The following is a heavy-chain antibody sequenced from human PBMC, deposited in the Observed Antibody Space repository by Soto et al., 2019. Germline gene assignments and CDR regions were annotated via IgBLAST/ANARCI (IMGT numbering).Heavy chain of an antibody. CDR2: IKQDGSEK. J-gene: IGHJ4*02. D-gene: IGHD3-3*01. CDR1: AFTFSSYW. CDR3: ARGVRFQGRVYYLDY. V-gene: IGHV3-7*01. Sequence: GGSLRLSCAASAFTFSSYWMSWVRQAPGKGLEWVANIKQDGSEKDYVDSVKGRFTISRDNAKKSLYLEMNSLRAEDTAVYYCARGVRFQGRVYYLDYWGQGTLVTVSS.